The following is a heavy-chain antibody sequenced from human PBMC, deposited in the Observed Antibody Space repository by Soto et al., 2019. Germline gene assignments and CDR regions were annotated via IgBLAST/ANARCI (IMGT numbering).Heavy chain of an antibody. V-gene: IGHV1-69*08. J-gene: IGHJ2*01. D-gene: IGHD4-17*01. CDR1: GGTFSSHT. CDR3: ARPDFGDYWYFDL. CDR2: IIPALGTA. Sequence: QDQLVQSGAEVKKPGSSVKVSCKASGGTFSSHTFSGVRQAPGQGLEWMGRIIPALGTATYAQKFQGRFTITADESATTVYMELNSLRSEDTAVYYCARPDFGDYWYFDLWGRGTLVTVSS.